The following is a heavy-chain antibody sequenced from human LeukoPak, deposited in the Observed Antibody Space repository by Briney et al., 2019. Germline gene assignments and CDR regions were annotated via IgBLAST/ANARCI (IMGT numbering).Heavy chain of an antibody. CDR2: IYHSGST. D-gene: IGHD3-10*01. V-gene: IGHV4-38-2*02. CDR1: AYSITSGYY. J-gene: IGHJ4*02. CDR3: ARDEYYYGSGSSSMFDY. Sequence: SETLSLNCTVSAYSITSGYYWGWIRQSPGKGLEWIASIYHSGSTYYNPSLKSRVTLSVDTSKNMFFLKLASVTAADTAVYYCARDEYYYGSGSSSMFDYWGQGTLVTVSS.